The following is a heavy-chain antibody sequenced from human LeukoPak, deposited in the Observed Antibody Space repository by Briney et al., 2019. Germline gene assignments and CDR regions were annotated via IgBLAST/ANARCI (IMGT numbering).Heavy chain of an antibody. V-gene: IGHV3-53*01. J-gene: IGHJ4*02. CDR3: VRGVEPLAANTLAY. Sequence: GGSLRLSCAASGFTVITNDMTWVRQAPGKGLEWVSVLYSDGNTKYADSVQGRFTISRDNSKNTLYLEMNSLSPDDTAVYYCVRGVEPLAANTLAYWGQGTLVTVSS. D-gene: IGHD1-14*01. CDR2: LYSDGNT. CDR1: GFTVITND.